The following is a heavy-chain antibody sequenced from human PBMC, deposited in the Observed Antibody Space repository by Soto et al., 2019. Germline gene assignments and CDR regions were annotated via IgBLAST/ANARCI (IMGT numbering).Heavy chain of an antibody. J-gene: IGHJ4*02. CDR1: GDSISSSTYY. V-gene: IGHV4-39*01. CDR2: MFYSGNT. Sequence: SETLSLTCTVSGDSISSSTYYWGWIRQPPGKGLEWIGSMFYSGNTYYNPSLKSRVTLSIDTSKNQFSLKLNSVTAADTAVYYCARLIGWELQFDYWGQGTLVTGSS. D-gene: IGHD1-26*01. CDR3: ARLIGWELQFDY.